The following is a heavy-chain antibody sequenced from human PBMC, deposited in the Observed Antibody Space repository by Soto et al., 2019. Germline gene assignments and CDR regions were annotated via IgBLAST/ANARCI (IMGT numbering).Heavy chain of an antibody. CDR1: AYALTGYY. CDR3: AKSIAARPSRR. Sequence: XSAMDPSSSSAYALTGYYMHCVRQAPGQGLEWMGWINPNSGGTNYAQKFQGRVTMTRDTSISTAYMELSRLRSDDTAVYYCAKSIAARPSRRWGQGTLVTVSS. CDR2: INPNSGGT. J-gene: IGHJ4*02. V-gene: IGHV1-2*02. D-gene: IGHD6-6*01.